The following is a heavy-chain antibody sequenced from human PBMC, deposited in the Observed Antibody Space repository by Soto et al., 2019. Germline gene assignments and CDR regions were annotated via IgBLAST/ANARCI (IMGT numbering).Heavy chain of an antibody. CDR1: GYTFTSYG. CDR2: ISAYNGNT. J-gene: IGHJ5*02. Sequence: ASVKVSCKASGYTFTSYGISWVRQAPGQGLEWMGWISAYNGNTNYAQKLQGRVTMTTDTSTSTAYMELRSLRSDDTAVYYYARDLARGNTRIGGFDPWGQGTLVTVSS. D-gene: IGHD3-22*01. V-gene: IGHV1-18*01. CDR3: ARDLARGNTRIGGFDP.